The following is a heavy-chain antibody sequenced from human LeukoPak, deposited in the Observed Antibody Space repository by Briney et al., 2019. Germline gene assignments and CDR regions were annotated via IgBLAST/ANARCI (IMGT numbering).Heavy chain of an antibody. CDR1: GGSISSGGYY. V-gene: IGHV4-31*03. J-gene: IGHJ4*02. D-gene: IGHD6-13*01. CDR2: IYYSGST. CDR3: ARGGEIAAAAFDY. Sequence: PSETLSLTCTVSGGSISSGGYYWSWIRQHPGKGLEWIGYIYYSGSTYYNPSLKSRVTISVDTSKNQFSLKLSSVTAADTAVYYCARGGEIAAAAFDYWGQGTLVTVSP.